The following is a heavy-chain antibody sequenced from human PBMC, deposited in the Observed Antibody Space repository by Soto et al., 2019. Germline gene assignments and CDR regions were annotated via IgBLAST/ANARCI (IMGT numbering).Heavy chain of an antibody. Sequence: QVQLVQSGAEVKKPGASVKVSCKASGYTFTDYYMHWVRQAPGQGLEWMGWINPKSGGTNFAQKFEGWVTMTRDTSISTAYMELSRLRYDDTAVYYCARDLYDSSGYYLDVPAYWGQGTLVTVSS. CDR3: ARDLYDSSGYYLDVPAY. J-gene: IGHJ4*02. CDR1: GYTFTDYY. CDR2: INPKSGGT. D-gene: IGHD3-22*01. V-gene: IGHV1-2*04.